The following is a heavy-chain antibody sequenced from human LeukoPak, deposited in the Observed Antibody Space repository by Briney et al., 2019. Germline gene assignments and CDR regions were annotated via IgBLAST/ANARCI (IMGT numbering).Heavy chain of an antibody. CDR1: GFTFSSYG. D-gene: IGHD4-17*01. Sequence: GGSLRLSCAASGFTFSSYGLHWVRQAPGKGLEWVTFIRYDGSNQYYADSVKGRFAISRDNSKNTLFQQMNSLRAEDTAVYYCAKGHDYGDSSFDYWGQGTLVTVSS. CDR2: IRYDGSNQ. J-gene: IGHJ4*02. CDR3: AKGHDYGDSSFDY. V-gene: IGHV3-30*02.